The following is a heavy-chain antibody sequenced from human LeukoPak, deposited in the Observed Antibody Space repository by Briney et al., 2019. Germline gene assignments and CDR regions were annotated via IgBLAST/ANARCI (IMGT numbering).Heavy chain of an antibody. CDR3: ARPYDSSGYSMFDAFDI. V-gene: IGHV7-4-1*02. Sequence: ASVEVSCKASGYTFTSYAMNWVRQAPGQGLEWMGSINTNTGNPTYAQGFTGRFVFSLDTSVSTAYLQISSLKAEDTAVYYCARPYDSSGYSMFDAFDIWGQGTMVTVSS. CDR2: INTNTGNP. D-gene: IGHD3-22*01. J-gene: IGHJ3*02. CDR1: GYTFTSYA.